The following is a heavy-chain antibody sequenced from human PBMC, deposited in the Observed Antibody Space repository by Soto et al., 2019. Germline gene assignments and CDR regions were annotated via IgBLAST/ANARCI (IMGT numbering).Heavy chain of an antibody. CDR2: IGPYNGNT. Sequence: QAPLVQSGAEVKKPGASVKVSCQAGGYTFADYGISWVRQAPGQGLEWVGWIGPYNGNTNYAQNLQDRVTMTTDTSTNTAYMELRGLRSDDTALYYCARCYCTVGSCYTCWHFDLWGRGTLLTVSS. CDR1: GYTFADYG. CDR3: ARCYCTVGSCYTCWHFDL. D-gene: IGHD2-15*01. V-gene: IGHV1-18*01. J-gene: IGHJ2*01.